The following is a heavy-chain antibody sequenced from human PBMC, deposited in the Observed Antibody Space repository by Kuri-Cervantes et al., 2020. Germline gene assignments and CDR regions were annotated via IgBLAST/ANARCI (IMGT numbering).Heavy chain of an antibody. Sequence: GESLKISCAASGFTFSSYDMHWVRQATGKGLEGVSAIGTAGDTYYPVSVKGRFTISRDNSKNTLYLQMNSLRAEDTAVYYCARDRLWFGEFPYYFDYWGQGTLVTVSS. V-gene: IGHV3-13*01. CDR1: GFTFSSYD. CDR2: IGTAGDT. D-gene: IGHD3-10*01. CDR3: ARDRLWFGEFPYYFDY. J-gene: IGHJ4*02.